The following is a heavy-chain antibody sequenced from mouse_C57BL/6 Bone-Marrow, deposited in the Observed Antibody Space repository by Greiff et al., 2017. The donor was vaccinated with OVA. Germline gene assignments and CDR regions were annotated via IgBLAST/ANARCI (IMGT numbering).Heavy chain of an antibody. CDR3: TEEGLFPWFAY. J-gene: IGHJ3*01. Sequence: DVMLVESGGGLVQPGGSMKLSCVASGFTFSNYWMNWVRQSPEKGLEWVAQIRLKSDNYATHYAESVKGRFTISRDDSKSSVYLQMNNLRAEDTGIYYCTEEGLFPWFAYWGQGTLVTVSA. D-gene: IGHD3-3*01. V-gene: IGHV6-3*01. CDR1: GFTFSNYW. CDR2: IRLKSDNYAT.